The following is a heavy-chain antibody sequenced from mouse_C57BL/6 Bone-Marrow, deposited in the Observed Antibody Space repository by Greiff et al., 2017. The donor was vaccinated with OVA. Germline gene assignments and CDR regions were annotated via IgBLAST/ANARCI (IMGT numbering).Heavy chain of an antibody. J-gene: IGHJ3*01. V-gene: IGHV1-74*01. D-gene: IGHD3-2*02. CDR3: AIWRRQLRLRGFAY. CDR2: IHPSESDT. Sequence: QVQLQQPGAELVKPGASVKVSCKASGYSFTSYWMHWVKQRTGQGLEWIGRIHPSESDTNYNQMFKGKATLTVDKSSSTAYMQLSSLTSEDSAVYYCAIWRRQLRLRGFAYWGQGTLVTVSA. CDR1: GYSFTSYW.